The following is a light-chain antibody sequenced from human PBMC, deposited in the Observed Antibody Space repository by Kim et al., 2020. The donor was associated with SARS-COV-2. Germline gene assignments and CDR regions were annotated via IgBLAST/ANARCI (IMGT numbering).Light chain of an antibody. CDR3: NSRDSNDNVV. J-gene: IGLJ2*01. Sequence: ALGQTVRITCKGDSLRSYYATWYQQKPGQAPILVIYGKSNRPSGIPDRFSGSSSGNTASLTISGTQAGDEADYYCNSRDSNDNVVFGGGTKLTVL. V-gene: IGLV3-19*01. CDR1: SLRSYY. CDR2: GKS.